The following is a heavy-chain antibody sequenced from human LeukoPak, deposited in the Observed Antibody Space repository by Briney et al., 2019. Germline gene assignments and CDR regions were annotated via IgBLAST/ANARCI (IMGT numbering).Heavy chain of an antibody. CDR2: IYYSGST. Sequence: PSETLSLTCTVSGGSISSSSYYWGWIRQPPGKGLEWIGSIYYSGSTYYNPSLKSRVTISVDTSKNQFSLKLSSVTAADTAVYYCARIAGDHYYDSSGYPPYYFDYWGQGTLVTVSS. V-gene: IGHV4-39*01. CDR1: GGSISSSSYY. D-gene: IGHD3-22*01. J-gene: IGHJ4*02. CDR3: ARIAGDHYYDSSGYPPYYFDY.